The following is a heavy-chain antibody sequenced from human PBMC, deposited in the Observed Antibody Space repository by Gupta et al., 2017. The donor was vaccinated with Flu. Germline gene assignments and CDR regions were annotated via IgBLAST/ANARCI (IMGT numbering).Heavy chain of an antibody. J-gene: IGHJ5*02. CDR3: ASQDPIAVAGTEWFDP. CDR2: IITIFGTA. CDR1: GGTFSSYA. V-gene: IGHV1-69*01. D-gene: IGHD6-19*01. Sequence: QVQLVQSGAEVKKPGSSVKVSCKASGGTFSSYAISWVRQAPGQGLEGMGGIITIFGTANYAQKFQGRVTITADEYTSTAYMELSSLRSEDTAVYYCASQDPIAVAGTEWFDPWGQGTLVTVSS.